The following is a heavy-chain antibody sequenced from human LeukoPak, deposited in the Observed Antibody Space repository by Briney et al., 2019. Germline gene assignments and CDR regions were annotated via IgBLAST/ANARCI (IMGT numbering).Heavy chain of an antibody. V-gene: IGHV4-34*01. Sequence: SETLSLTCGVEYGALSGYYWTWIRQPPGKGLEWIGEIHHSGDSNYNASLNSRVTISLDTSKNQFSLKLTSMTAADTAMYFCARGGGLRRSWVDLWGQGTLVTVSS. CDR2: IHHSGDS. D-gene: IGHD3-10*01. CDR3: ARGGGLRRSWVDL. J-gene: IGHJ5*02. CDR1: YGALSGYY.